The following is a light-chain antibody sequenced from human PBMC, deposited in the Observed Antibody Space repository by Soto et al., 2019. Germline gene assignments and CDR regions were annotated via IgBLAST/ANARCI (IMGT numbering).Light chain of an antibody. CDR1: QSVSSN. V-gene: IGKV3-15*01. Sequence: IQMTQSPATLSVSPGERATLSCRASQSVSSNLAWYQQKPGQAPRLLIYGASTRATGIPARFSGSGSGTEFTLTVSSLQPDDFATYYCHQYHNFPRTFGQGTKV. CDR2: GAS. J-gene: IGKJ1*01. CDR3: HQYHNFPRT.